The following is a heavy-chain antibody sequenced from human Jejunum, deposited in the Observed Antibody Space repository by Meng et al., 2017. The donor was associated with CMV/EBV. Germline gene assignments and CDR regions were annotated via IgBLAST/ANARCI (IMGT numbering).Heavy chain of an antibody. CDR2: ISVAGGTI. Sequence: GFTFSQYEMNWVRLAPGKGLEWLSYISVAGGTIHYADSVKGRFTSSRDNAKNLLYLQMNSLRVEDTAVYYCAREYSSSSGDCFDYWGQGTLVTVSS. D-gene: IGHD6-6*01. J-gene: IGHJ4*02. CDR3: AREYSSSSGDCFDY. CDR1: GFTFSQYE. V-gene: IGHV3-48*03.